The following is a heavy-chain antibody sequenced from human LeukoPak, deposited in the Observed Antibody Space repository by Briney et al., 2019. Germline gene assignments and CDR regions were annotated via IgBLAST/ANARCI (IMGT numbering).Heavy chain of an antibody. D-gene: IGHD3-10*01. Sequence: SETLSLTCAVSGGSISTNYYYWGRIRQPPGKGLEWVGTIYYIGTTYYSPSLKSRVTVSVDTSKNQFSLKLSSVTAADTAVYYCAGQKTSFYHDSASYYSRFDPWGQGTLVTVSS. CDR2: IYYIGTT. J-gene: IGHJ5*02. CDR3: AGQKTSFYHDSASYYSRFDP. CDR1: GGSISTNYYY. V-gene: IGHV4-39*01.